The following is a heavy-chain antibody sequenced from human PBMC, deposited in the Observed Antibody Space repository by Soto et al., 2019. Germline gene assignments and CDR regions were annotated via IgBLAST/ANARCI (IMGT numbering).Heavy chain of an antibody. V-gene: IGHV3-30*18. D-gene: IGHD1-1*01. CDR2: ISYDGSNK. J-gene: IGHJ4*02. CDR3: AKDGRAYNWNDLPRGYFDY. CDR1: GFTFSSYG. Sequence: GGSLRLSCAASGFTFSSYGMHWVRQAPGKGLEWVAVISYDGSNKYYADSVKGRFTISRDNSKNTLYLQMNSLRAEDTAVYYCAKDGRAYNWNDLPRGYFDYWGQGTLVTVSS.